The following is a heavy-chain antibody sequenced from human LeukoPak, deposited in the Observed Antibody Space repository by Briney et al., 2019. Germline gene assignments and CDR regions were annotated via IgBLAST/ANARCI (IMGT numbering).Heavy chain of an antibody. Sequence: GGSLRLSCAGSGFIFNNYAMHWVRQPPGKGLEWVSGISWNSGSIDYADSVKGRFTISRDNAKNSLYLQMNSLRVEDTAFYYCEKDNRRHYTGGLNPDSPHGGQGALVTVSS. CDR2: ISWNSGSI. CDR3: EKDNRRHYTGGLNPDSPH. J-gene: IGHJ4*02. V-gene: IGHV3-9*01. D-gene: IGHD3-3*01. CDR1: GFIFNNYA.